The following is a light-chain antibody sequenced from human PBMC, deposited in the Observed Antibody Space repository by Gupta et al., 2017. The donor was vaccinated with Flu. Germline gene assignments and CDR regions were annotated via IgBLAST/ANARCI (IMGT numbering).Light chain of an antibody. V-gene: IGKV3-20*01. CDR3: QQYGSSPRT. CDR1: QRVSKSY. J-gene: IGKJ1*01. Sequence: ETATPASRASQRVSKSYLTWYQQKPGQAPSLLIYGASSRATGIPDRFSGRGSGTDFTLPISRLEPEDFAVYYCQQYGSSPRTFGQGTKVEIK. CDR2: GAS.